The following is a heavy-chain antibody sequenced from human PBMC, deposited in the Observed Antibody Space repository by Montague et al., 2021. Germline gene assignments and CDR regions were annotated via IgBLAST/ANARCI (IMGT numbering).Heavy chain of an antibody. J-gene: IGHJ4*02. CDR2: IHHSGIT. CDR3: ARRSRLKSPVDY. V-gene: IGHV4-34*01. CDR1: GGSFSAYY. Sequence: SETLSLTCAVSGGSFSAYYWDWIRQPPGKGLEWIGEIHHSGITYYNPSLNSRLTISLDTSKNQFSLKLNSVTAADTAVYFCARRSRLKSPVDYWGQGTLVIVSS.